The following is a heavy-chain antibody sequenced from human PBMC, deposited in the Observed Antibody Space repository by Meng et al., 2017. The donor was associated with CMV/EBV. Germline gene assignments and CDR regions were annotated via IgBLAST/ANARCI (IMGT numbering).Heavy chain of an antibody. D-gene: IGHD2-2*03. CDR2: IYYSGST. Sequence: SETLSLTCTVSGGSISSGDYYWSWIRQPPGKGLEWIGYIYYSGSTHYNPSLKSRATISVDTSKNQFSLKLSSVTAADTAVYYCARDLDISEYYYYGMDVWGQGTTVTVSS. J-gene: IGHJ6*02. CDR1: GGSISSGDYY. CDR3: ARDLDISEYYYYGMDV. V-gene: IGHV4-30-4*08.